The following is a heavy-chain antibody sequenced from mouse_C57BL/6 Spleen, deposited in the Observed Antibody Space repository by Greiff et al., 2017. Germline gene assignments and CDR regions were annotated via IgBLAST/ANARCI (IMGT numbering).Heavy chain of an antibody. J-gene: IGHJ2*01. V-gene: IGHV1-9*01. CDR3: ARGKVVGGYYEYFDY. D-gene: IGHD2-3*01. CDR2: ILPGSGST. Sequence: QVQLQQSGAELMKPGASVKLSCKATGYTFTGYWIEWVKQRPGHGLEWIGEILPGSGSTNYNEKFKGKATVTADTSSNTAYMQLSSLTTEDSAIYYCARGKVVGGYYEYFDYWGQGTTLTVSS. CDR1: GYTFTGYW.